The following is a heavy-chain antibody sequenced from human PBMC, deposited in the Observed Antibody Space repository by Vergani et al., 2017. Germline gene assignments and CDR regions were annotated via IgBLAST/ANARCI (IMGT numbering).Heavy chain of an antibody. J-gene: IGHJ4*02. CDR3: ARDPKGATHDY. CDR1: GGSISSSNYY. CDR2: IYYSGNT. D-gene: IGHD1-26*01. V-gene: IGHV4-39*07. Sequence: QLQLQESGPGLVKPSETLSLTCTVSGGSISSSNYYWGWIRHPPGKGLEWIGNIYYSGNTYYNPSLESRVTISVDTSKNQFSLKLSSVTAADTAVYYCARDPKGATHDYWGQGTLVTVSS.